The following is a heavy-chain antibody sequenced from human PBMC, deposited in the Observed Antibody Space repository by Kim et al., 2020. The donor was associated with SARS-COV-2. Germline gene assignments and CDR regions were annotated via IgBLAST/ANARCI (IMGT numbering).Heavy chain of an antibody. V-gene: IGHV3-48*02. D-gene: IGHD3-22*01. CDR1: GFTFSSYS. CDR2: ISSSSSTI. CDR3: ARDYYDSSGYYGGAH. Sequence: GGSLRLSCAASGFTFSSYSMNWVRQAPGKGLEWVSYISSSSSTIYYADSVKGRFTISRDNAKNSLYLQMNSLRDEDTAVYYCARDYYDSSGYYGGAHWGQGILVTVSS. J-gene: IGHJ4*02.